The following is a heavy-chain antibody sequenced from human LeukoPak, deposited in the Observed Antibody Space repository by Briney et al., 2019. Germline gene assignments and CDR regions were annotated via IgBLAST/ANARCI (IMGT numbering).Heavy chain of an antibody. CDR2: IYPGDSDT. CDR3: ARQGACSSTSCPNAYAFDI. D-gene: IGHD2-2*01. J-gene: IGHJ3*02. V-gene: IGHV5-51*01. Sequence: GESLKISCKGSGYSFTSYWIGWVRQMPGKGLEWMGIIYPGDSDTRYSPSFQGQVTISADKSISTAYLQWSSLKASDTAMYYCARQGACSSTSCPNAYAFDIWGQGTMVTVSS. CDR1: GYSFTSYW.